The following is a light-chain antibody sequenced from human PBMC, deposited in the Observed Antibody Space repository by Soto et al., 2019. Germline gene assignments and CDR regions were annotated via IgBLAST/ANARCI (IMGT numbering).Light chain of an antibody. V-gene: IGKV1-12*01. CDR1: QGISSW. CDR3: QKANSFPWT. CDR2: AAS. Sequence: DIQMTQSPSSVSASVGDRVTITCRASQGISSWLAWYQQKPGKAPKLLIYAASSLQSGVPSRFSGSGSGKVFPLTISSLQPKVFATYYYQKANSFPWTSGQGTKVKIK. J-gene: IGKJ1*01.